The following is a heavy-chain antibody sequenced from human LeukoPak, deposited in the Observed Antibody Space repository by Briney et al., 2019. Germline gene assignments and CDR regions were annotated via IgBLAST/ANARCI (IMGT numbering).Heavy chain of an antibody. V-gene: IGHV4-34*01. Sequence: SETPSLTCAVYGGSFSGYYWSWIRQPPGKGLEWIGEINHSGSTNYNPSLKSRVTISVDTSKNQFSLKLSSVTAADTAVYYCARGGLRVWYSSGWHWFDPWGQGTLVTVSS. D-gene: IGHD6-19*01. CDR3: ARGGLRVWYSSGWHWFDP. J-gene: IGHJ5*02. CDR2: INHSGST. CDR1: GGSFSGYY.